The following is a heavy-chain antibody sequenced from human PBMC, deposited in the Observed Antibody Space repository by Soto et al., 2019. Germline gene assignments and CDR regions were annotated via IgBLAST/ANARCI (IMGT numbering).Heavy chain of an antibody. CDR1: GGSISSGDYY. J-gene: IGHJ4*02. Sequence: TSQTLSLTCTVSGGSISSGDYYWSWIRQPPGKGLEWIGYIYYSGSTYYNPSLKSRVTISVDTSKNQFSLKLSSVTAADTAVYYCARGSYYYDSSGYYHYCGQGTLVTVSS. CDR2: IYYSGST. CDR3: ARGSYYYDSSGYYHY. V-gene: IGHV4-30-4*01. D-gene: IGHD3-22*01.